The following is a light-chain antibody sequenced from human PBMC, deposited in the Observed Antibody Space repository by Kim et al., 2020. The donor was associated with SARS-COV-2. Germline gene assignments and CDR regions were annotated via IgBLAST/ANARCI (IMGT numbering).Light chain of an antibody. Sequence: GQSPTISRTGTSSDVGGYNYVSWYQQHPSKAPNLMIYEVSKRPSGVPDRFSGSKSGNTASLTVSGLQAEDEADYYCSSYAGSNNLVFGGGTQLTVL. J-gene: IGLJ3*02. V-gene: IGLV2-8*01. CDR2: EVS. CDR3: SSYAGSNNLV. CDR1: SSDVGGYNY.